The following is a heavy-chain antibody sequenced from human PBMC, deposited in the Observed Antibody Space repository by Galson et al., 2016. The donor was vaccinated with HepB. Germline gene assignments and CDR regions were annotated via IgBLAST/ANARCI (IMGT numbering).Heavy chain of an antibody. J-gene: IGHJ6*02. CDR1: GFTFSSYG. V-gene: IGHV3-33*01. D-gene: IGHD4-23*01. Sequence: SLRLSCAASGFTFSSYGMHWVRQAPGKGLEWVALIWYDGSNKYYADSVKGRFTISRDNSKNTLYLQMNSLRAEDTAVYYCARPPRGGYGGNSLLRYYGMDVWGQGTTVTVSS. CDR3: ARPPRGGYGGNSLLRYYGMDV. CDR2: IWYDGSNK.